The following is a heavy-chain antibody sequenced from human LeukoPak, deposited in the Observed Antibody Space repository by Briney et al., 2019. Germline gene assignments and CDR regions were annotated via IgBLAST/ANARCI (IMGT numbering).Heavy chain of an antibody. CDR3: ARHVTLIIVVVPAAGYWFDP. D-gene: IGHD2-2*01. V-gene: IGHV4-39*01. Sequence: PSETLSLTCAVYGGSFSGYYWGWIRQPPGKGLEWIGSIYYSGSTYYNPSLKSRVTISVDTSKNQFSLKLSSVTAADTAVYYCARHVTLIIVVVPAAGYWFDPWGQGTLVTVSS. J-gene: IGHJ5*02. CDR1: GGSFSGYY. CDR2: IYYSGST.